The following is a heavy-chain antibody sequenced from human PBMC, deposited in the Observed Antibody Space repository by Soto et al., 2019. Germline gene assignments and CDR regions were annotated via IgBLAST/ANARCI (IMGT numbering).Heavy chain of an antibody. D-gene: IGHD3-3*01. CDR1: GFTFSSYG. Sequence: GGSLRLSCAASGFTFSSYGMHWVRQAPGKGLEWVAVIWYDGSNKYYADSVKGRFTISRDNSKNTLYLQMNSLRAEDTAVYYCARDPLTIFGGGIDYWGQGTLVTVSS. V-gene: IGHV3-33*01. J-gene: IGHJ4*02. CDR2: IWYDGSNK. CDR3: ARDPLTIFGGGIDY.